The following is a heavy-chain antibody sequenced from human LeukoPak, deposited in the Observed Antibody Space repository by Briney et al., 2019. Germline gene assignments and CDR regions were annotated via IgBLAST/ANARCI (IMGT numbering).Heavy chain of an antibody. CDR3: ARDHELVPFGY. Sequence: ASLKVSCKASGYTFTGYYMHWVRQAPGQGLEWMGWINPNSGGTNYAQKFQGRVTMTRDTSISTAYMELSRLRSDDTAVYYCARDHELVPFGYWGQGTLVSVSS. V-gene: IGHV1-2*02. CDR1: GYTFTGYY. CDR2: INPNSGGT. D-gene: IGHD6-13*01. J-gene: IGHJ4*02.